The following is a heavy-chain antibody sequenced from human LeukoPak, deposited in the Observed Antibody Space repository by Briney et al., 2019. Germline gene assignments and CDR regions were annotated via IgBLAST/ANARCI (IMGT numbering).Heavy chain of an antibody. J-gene: IGHJ4*02. Sequence: PSETLSLTCTVSGGSISSSSYYWGWIRQPPGKGLEWIGSVYYSGSAYYNPSLTSRATLYVDTSKKQFSLKLSSLSAPDTAGYYCARQNSGWNFDYWGEGTLVTVSS. CDR3: ARQNSGWNFDY. CDR1: GGSISSSSYY. V-gene: IGHV4-39*01. CDR2: VYYSGSA. D-gene: IGHD6-19*01.